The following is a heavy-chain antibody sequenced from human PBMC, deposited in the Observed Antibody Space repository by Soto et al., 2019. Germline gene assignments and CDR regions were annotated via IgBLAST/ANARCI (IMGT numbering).Heavy chain of an antibody. CDR3: AVESGVVPAAAYCGGDCYDAFDI. CDR1: GFTFSSYW. D-gene: IGHD2-21*01. CDR2: IKQDGSEK. V-gene: IGHV3-7*01. Sequence: GGSLRLSCAASGFTFSSYWMSWVRQAPGKGLEWVANIKQDGSEKYYVDSVKGRFTISRDNAKNSLYLQMNSLRAEDTAVYYCAVESGVVPAAAYCGGDCYDAFDIWGQGTMVTVSS. J-gene: IGHJ3*02.